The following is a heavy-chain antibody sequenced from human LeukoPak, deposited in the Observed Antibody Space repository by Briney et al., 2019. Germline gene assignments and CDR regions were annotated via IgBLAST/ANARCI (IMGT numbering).Heavy chain of an antibody. J-gene: IGHJ4*02. V-gene: IGHV3-30*18. D-gene: IGHD6-13*01. Sequence: QPGRSLRLSCAASGFTFSSYGMHWVRQAPGKGLEWVAVISYDGSNKYYADSVKGRFTISRDNSKNTLYLQMNSLRAEDTAVYYCAKDSAAGLGGHFDYWGQGTLVTVSS. CDR1: GFTFSSYG. CDR2: ISYDGSNK. CDR3: AKDSAAGLGGHFDY.